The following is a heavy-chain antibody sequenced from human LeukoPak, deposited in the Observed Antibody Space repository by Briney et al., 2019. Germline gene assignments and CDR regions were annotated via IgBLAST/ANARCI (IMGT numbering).Heavy chain of an antibody. V-gene: IGHV4-34*01. CDR3: ARDRRFLEWLLFDY. J-gene: IGHJ4*02. CDR2: INHSGST. Sequence: SETLSLTCAVYGGSFSGYYWSWIRQPPGKGLEWIGGINHSGSTNYNPSLKSRVTISVDTSKNQFSLKLSSVTAADTAVYYCARDRRFLEWLLFDYWGQGTLVTVSS. CDR1: GGSFSGYY. D-gene: IGHD3-3*01.